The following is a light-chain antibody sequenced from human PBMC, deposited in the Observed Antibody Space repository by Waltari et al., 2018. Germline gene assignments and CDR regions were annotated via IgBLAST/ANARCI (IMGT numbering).Light chain of an antibody. CDR3: QQYGSSPWT. Sequence: EIVLTQSPGTLSLSPGERATLSCRASQSVSNNNLAWYQHKPGQAPRLLIYDASSRATGIPDRFSGSGSGTDFTLTIRRLEPEDFAVYYCQQYGSSPWTFGQGTKVEIK. J-gene: IGKJ1*01. CDR2: DAS. V-gene: IGKV3-20*01. CDR1: QSVSNNN.